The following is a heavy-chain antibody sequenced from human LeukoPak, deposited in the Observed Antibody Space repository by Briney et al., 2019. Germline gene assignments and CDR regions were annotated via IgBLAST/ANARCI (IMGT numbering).Heavy chain of an antibody. CDR3: ARDRNTVLDY. Sequence: SETLSLTCTVSGASISSSSYYWGWIRQPPGKGLEWIGNIYYSGSTHYNPSLKSRVTISVVTSKNQVSLKLSSVTAADTAVYYCARDRNTVLDYWGQGTLVTVSS. D-gene: IGHD4-11*01. CDR2: IYYSGST. CDR1: GASISSSSYY. J-gene: IGHJ4*02. V-gene: IGHV4-39*07.